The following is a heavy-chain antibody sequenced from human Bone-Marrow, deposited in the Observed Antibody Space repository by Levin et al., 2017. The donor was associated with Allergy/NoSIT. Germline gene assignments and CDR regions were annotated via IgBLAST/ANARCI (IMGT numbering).Heavy chain of an antibody. Sequence: PSETLSLTCAVSGASVSSSDYYWSWIRQPPGKGLEWIGYVFQSGTANYNPSLESRVTISVDALQNHFSLNLSSVTEADTAVYYCARSNGGTTPIYYYDPMDVWGQGTTVIVSS. CDR3: ARSNGGTTPIYYYDPMDV. V-gene: IGHV4-61*03. CDR2: VFQSGTA. CDR1: GASVSSSDYY. D-gene: IGHD4-23*01. J-gene: IGHJ6*02.